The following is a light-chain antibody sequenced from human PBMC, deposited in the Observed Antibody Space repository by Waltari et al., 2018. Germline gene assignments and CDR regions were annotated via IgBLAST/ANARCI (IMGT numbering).Light chain of an antibody. V-gene: IGLV2-8*01. J-gene: IGLJ2*01. Sequence: QSALTQPPSASGSPGQSVTISCTGTSSAVGAYRFFSWYQQHPGKAPKLIIFEVNERPSGVPDRFSGSKSGNTASLTVSGLQTEDEADYYCSSYAGGNNLLFGGGTKLTVL. CDR3: SSYAGGNNLL. CDR1: SSAVGAYRF. CDR2: EVN.